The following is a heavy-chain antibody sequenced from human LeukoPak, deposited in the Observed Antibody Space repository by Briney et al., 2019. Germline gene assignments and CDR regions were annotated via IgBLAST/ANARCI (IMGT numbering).Heavy chain of an antibody. CDR1: GYTFTGYY. D-gene: IGHD1-26*01. J-gene: IGHJ6*02. Sequence: ASVKVSCKASGYTFTGYYMHWVRQAPGQGLEWMGWINPNSGGTNYAQKFQGRVTMTRDTSISTAYMELSRLRSGDTAVYYCATTGGGSYHYYYYGMDVWGQGTTVTVSS. CDR3: ATTGGGSYHYYYYGMDV. V-gene: IGHV1-2*02. CDR2: INPNSGGT.